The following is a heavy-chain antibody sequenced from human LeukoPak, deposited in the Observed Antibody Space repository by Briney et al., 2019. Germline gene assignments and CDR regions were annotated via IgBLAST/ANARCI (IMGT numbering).Heavy chain of an antibody. CDR1: GFTFSSYD. D-gene: IGHD5-18*01. J-gene: IGHJ3*02. Sequence: GGSLRLSCAASGFTFSSYDMHWVRQATGKGLEWASAIGTAGDTYYPGSVKGRFTISRENAKNSLYLQMNSLRAGDTAVYYCARGDTGYDAFDIWGQGTMVTVSS. V-gene: IGHV3-13*04. CDR3: ARGDTGYDAFDI. CDR2: IGTAGDT.